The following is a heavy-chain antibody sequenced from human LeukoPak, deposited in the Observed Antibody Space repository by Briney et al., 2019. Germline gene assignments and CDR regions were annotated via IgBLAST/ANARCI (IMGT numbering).Heavy chain of an antibody. CDR2: TYYRSKWYN. J-gene: IGHJ4*02. D-gene: IGHD4-17*01. CDR3: ARSDYGDSSFDY. CDR1: GDSVSSNSAA. Sequence: SQTLSLTCAISGDSVSSNSAAWNWIRPSPSSGLEWLGRTYYRSKWYNDYALFVKNRISFNSDIFKNQFSLQLNSVTPEDTAVYYCARSDYGDSSFDYWGQGTLVTVSS. V-gene: IGHV6-1*01.